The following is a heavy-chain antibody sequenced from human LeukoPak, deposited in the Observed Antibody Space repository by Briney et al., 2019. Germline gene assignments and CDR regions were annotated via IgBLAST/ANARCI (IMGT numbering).Heavy chain of an antibody. D-gene: IGHD1-26*01. CDR1: GLTFSTSS. CDR3: ARDGRGFDY. Sequence: GGSLRLSCAASGLTFSTSSMNWVRQAPGKGLEWVSSISSSSTFMYYADSVKGRFTISRDNAKNSLYLQMNSLRAEDTAVYYCARDGRGFDYWGQGTLVTVSS. V-gene: IGHV3-21*01. CDR2: ISSSSTFM. J-gene: IGHJ4*02.